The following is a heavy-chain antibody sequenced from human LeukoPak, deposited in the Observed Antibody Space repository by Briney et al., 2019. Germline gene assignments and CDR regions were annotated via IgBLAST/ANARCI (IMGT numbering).Heavy chain of an antibody. CDR1: GVTFTSYS. V-gene: IGHV3-23*01. CDR3: AKGGKWDVTPFDY. D-gene: IGHD1-26*01. CDR2: ISGGGGST. J-gene: IGHJ4*02. Sequence: PGGSLRLSCAPSGVTFTSYSMNWVRQAPGKGLEWVSTISGGGGSTYYADSVKGRFTISRDNSKNTLYLQVNSLRAEDTAVYYCAKGGKWDVTPFDYWGRGTLVTVSS.